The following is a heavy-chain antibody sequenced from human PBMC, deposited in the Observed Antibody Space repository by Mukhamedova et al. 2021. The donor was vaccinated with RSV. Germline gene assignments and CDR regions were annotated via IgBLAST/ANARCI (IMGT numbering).Heavy chain of an antibody. J-gene: IGHJ4*02. D-gene: IGHD6-19*01. CDR2: SGGST. Sequence: SGGSTYYADSVKGRFTISRDNSKNTLYLQMNSLRAEDTAVYYCAKDHSSGWKDWGQGTLVTASS. CDR3: AKDHSSGWKD. V-gene: IGHV3-23*01.